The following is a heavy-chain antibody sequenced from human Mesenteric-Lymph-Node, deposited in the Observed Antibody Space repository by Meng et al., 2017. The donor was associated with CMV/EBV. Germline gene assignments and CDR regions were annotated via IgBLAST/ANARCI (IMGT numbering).Heavy chain of an antibody. V-gene: IGHV1-18*01. Sequence: ASVKVSCKASGYTFTSYGISWVRQAPGQGLEWMGWISAYNGNTNYEQKLQGRVTMTTDTSTSTAYMELRSLRSDDTAVYYCARFGRAYYDFWSGYYTQSLFDYWGQGTLVTVSS. CDR2: ISAYNGNT. J-gene: IGHJ4*02. D-gene: IGHD3-3*01. CDR1: GYTFTSYG. CDR3: ARFGRAYYDFWSGYYTQSLFDY.